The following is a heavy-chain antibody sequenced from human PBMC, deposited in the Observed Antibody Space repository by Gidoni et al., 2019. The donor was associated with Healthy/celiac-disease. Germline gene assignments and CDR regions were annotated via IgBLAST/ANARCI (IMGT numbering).Heavy chain of an antibody. CDR3: ARQTGADYYDSSGDYYFDY. CDR2: INPNSGGT. V-gene: IGHV1-2*02. J-gene: IGHJ4*02. D-gene: IGHD3-22*01. Sequence: QVQLVQSGAEVKKPGASVKVSCKASGYTYTGYYMHWVRQAPGQGLEWMGWINPNSGGTNYAQKFQGRVTMTRDTSISTAYMELSRLRSDDTAVYYCARQTGADYYDSSGDYYFDYWGQGTLVTVSS. CDR1: GYTYTGYY.